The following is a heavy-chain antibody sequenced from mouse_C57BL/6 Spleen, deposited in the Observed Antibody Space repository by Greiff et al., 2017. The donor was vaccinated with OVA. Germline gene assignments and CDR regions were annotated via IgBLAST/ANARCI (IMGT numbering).Heavy chain of an antibody. D-gene: IGHD4-1*01. CDR3: ARHGTGTYAMDY. J-gene: IGHJ4*01. CDR1: GFTFSSYG. CDR2: ISSCGSYT. Sequence: EVHLVESGGDLVKPGGSLKLSCAASGFTFSSYGMSWVRQTPDKRLEWVATISSCGSYTYYPDSVKGRFTISRDNAKNTLYLQMSSLKSEDTAMYYCARHGTGTYAMDYWGQGTSVTVSS. V-gene: IGHV5-6*01.